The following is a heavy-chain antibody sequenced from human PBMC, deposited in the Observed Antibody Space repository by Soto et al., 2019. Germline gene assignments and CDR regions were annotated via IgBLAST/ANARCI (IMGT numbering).Heavy chain of an antibody. J-gene: IGHJ4*02. D-gene: IGHD6-19*01. CDR2: ISHDGSNA. CDR3: AKQGIEVAGADYFDY. V-gene: IGHV3-30*18. Sequence: GGSLKLFCAATGFIFSSYGIHWVRQAPGKGLEWVAVISHDGSNAYYADAVNGRFTISRDNARNTVYLQMNSLRGEDTAVYYCAKQGIEVAGADYFDYWGQGALVTVSS. CDR1: GFIFSSYG.